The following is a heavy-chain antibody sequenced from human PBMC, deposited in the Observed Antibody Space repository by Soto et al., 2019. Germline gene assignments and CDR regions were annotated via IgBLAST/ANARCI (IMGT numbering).Heavy chain of an antibody. CDR2: ISYDGSNK. J-gene: IGHJ6*02. Sequence: PGGSLRLSCAASGFTFSSYGMHWVRQAPGKGLEWVAVISYDGSNKYYADSVKGRFTISRDNSKNTLYLQMNSLRAEDTAVYYCAKDLREIQLWFPYYYYYGMDVWGQGTTVTVSS. CDR3: AKDLREIQLWFPYYYYYGMDV. V-gene: IGHV3-30*18. CDR1: GFTFSSYG. D-gene: IGHD5-18*01.